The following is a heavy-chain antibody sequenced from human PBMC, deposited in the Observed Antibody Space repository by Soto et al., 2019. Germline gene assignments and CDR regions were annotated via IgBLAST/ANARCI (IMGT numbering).Heavy chain of an antibody. Sequence: GGSLRLPCAASGFTFSSYAMSWVRQAPGKGLERVSAISGSGGSTYYADSVKGRFTISRDNSKNTLYLQMNSLRAEDTAVYYCAKYHRIGYSSSCGFDPWGQGTLVTVSS. D-gene: IGHD6-13*01. J-gene: IGHJ5*02. CDR1: GFTFSSYA. V-gene: IGHV3-23*01. CDR2: ISGSGGST. CDR3: AKYHRIGYSSSCGFDP.